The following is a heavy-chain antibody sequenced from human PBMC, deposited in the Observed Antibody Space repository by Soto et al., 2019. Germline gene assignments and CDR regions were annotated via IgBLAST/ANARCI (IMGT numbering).Heavy chain of an antibody. Sequence: PGKGLEWIGEINHSGSTNYNPSLKSRVTISVDTSKNQFSLKLSSVTAADTAVYYCARRGYDSGGFDYWGQGTQVTVSS. D-gene: IGHD5-12*01. CDR2: INHSGST. V-gene: IGHV4-34*01. J-gene: IGHJ4*02. CDR3: ARRGYDSGGFDY.